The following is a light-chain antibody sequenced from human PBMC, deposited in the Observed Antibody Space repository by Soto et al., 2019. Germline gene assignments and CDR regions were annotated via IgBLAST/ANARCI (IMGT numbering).Light chain of an antibody. J-gene: IGKJ4*01. CDR2: KAS. Sequence: DIQMTQSPSTLSASVGDRVTITCRASQSISSWLAWYQQKPGKAPKLLIYKASSLESGVPSRFSGSGSGTEFTLTISSLQPDDFATYYCQQYNSYLTFGGGTKVAIK. CDR3: QQYNSYLT. V-gene: IGKV1-5*03. CDR1: QSISSW.